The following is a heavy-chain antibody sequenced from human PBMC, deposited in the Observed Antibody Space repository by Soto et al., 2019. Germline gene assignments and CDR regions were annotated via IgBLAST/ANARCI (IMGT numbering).Heavy chain of an antibody. J-gene: IGHJ4*02. Sequence: SETLSLTCTVSGGSISSGGYYWSWIRQHPGKGLEWIGYIYYSGSTYYNPSLKSRVTISVDTSKNQFSLKLSSVTAADTAVYYCARSTTVVTPLNAPFDYWGQGTLVTVSS. CDR2: IYYSGST. CDR3: ARSTTVVTPLNAPFDY. CDR1: GGSISSGGYY. V-gene: IGHV4-31*03. D-gene: IGHD2-21*02.